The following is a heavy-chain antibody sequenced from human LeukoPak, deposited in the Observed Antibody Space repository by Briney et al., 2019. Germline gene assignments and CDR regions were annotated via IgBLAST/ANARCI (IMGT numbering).Heavy chain of an antibody. D-gene: IGHD3-10*01. J-gene: IGHJ3*02. Sequence: SVKVSCKASGGTFSSYAISWVRQAPGQGLEWMGGIIPIFGTANYAQKFQGRVTITADESTSTAYMELSSLRSEDTAVYYCARDRRVNYYGSGRGLGYAFDIWGQGTMVTVSS. CDR2: IIPIFGTA. CDR1: GGTFSSYA. CDR3: ARDRRVNYYGSGRGLGYAFDI. V-gene: IGHV1-69*13.